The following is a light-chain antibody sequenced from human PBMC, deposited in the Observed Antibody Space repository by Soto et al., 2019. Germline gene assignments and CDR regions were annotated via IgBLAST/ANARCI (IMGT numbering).Light chain of an antibody. J-gene: IGLJ1*01. CDR1: SSDVGSYNL. Sequence: QSALTQPASVSGSPGQSITISCTGTSSDVGSYNLVSWYQQHPGKAPKLMIYEGSKRPSGVSNRFSGSKSGNTASLTISGLQAEDEADYYCAAWDDSLNGPVFGTGTKLTVL. CDR2: EGS. CDR3: AAWDDSLNGPV. V-gene: IGLV2-23*01.